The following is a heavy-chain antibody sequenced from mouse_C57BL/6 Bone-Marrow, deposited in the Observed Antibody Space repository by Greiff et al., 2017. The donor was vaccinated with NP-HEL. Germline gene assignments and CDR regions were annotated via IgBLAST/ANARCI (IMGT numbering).Heavy chain of an antibody. CDR1: GFTFSSYT. Sequence: EVQLVESGGGLVKPGGSLKLSYAASGFTFSSYTMYWVRQTPEKRLEWVATISGGGGNTSYPDSVKGRVTISRDNAKNTLYMQMRSMRSEDAALYYCARQGRLRRRGFEYGGQGTTLTVSS. V-gene: IGHV5-9*01. J-gene: IGHJ2*01. D-gene: IGHD2-2*01. CDR2: ISGGGGNT. CDR3: ARQGRLRRRGFEY.